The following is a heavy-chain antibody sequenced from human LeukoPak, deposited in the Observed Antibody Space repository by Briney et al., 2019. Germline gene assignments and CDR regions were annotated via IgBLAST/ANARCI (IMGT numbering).Heavy chain of an antibody. V-gene: IGHV3-74*01. CDR1: GFTFGSYW. D-gene: IGHD3-22*01. Sequence: GGSLRLSCAASGFTFGSYWMHWVRQAPGKGLVWVSRISDGGSTTTYADSVKGRFTISRDNAKNTLYLQMNGLRAGDTAVYYCSRSAYYDGSGNYYDYWGKGTLVTVSS. CDR2: ISDGGSTT. CDR3: SRSAYYDGSGNYYDY. J-gene: IGHJ4*02.